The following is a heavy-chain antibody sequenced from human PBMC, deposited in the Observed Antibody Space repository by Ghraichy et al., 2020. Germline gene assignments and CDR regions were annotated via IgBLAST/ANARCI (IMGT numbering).Heavy chain of an antibody. Sequence: SETLSLTCTVSGGSISSGGYYWSWIRQHPGKGLEWIGYIYYSGSTYYNPSLKSRVTISVDTSKNQFSLKLSSVTAADTAVYYCARDVVIYYDSSGYYSPMEYFQHWGQGTLVTVSS. CDR2: IYYSGST. D-gene: IGHD3-22*01. CDR3: ARDVVIYYDSSGYYSPMEYFQH. V-gene: IGHV4-31*03. CDR1: GGSISSGGYY. J-gene: IGHJ1*01.